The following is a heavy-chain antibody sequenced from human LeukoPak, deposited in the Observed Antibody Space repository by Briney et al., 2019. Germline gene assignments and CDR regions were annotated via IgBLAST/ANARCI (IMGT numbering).Heavy chain of an antibody. CDR3: ARVGPGSYYRADY. CDR2: ISGSGGST. J-gene: IGHJ4*02. CDR1: GFTFSSYA. Sequence: GGSLRLSCAASGFTFSSYAMSWVRQAPGKGLEWVSAISGSGGSTYYADSVKGRFTVSRDDSMNTLYLQINSLRAEDTAIYYCARVGPGSYYRADYWGQGTLVTVSS. D-gene: IGHD1-26*01. V-gene: IGHV3-23*01.